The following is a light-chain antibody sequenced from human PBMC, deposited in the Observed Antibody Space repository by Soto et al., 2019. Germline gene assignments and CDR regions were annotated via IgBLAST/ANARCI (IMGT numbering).Light chain of an antibody. CDR2: EVN. V-gene: IGLV2-23*02. Sequence: QSVLTQPASMSGSPGQSITISCTGTSSDVGSYYPVSWFQQHPGKAPKLIIYEVNKRPSGVSDRSSGSKSGNTASLTISGLQAADEAEDSCSSYTCAPTLLVFVPGTKVPVL. CDR3: SSYTCAPTLLV. J-gene: IGLJ1*01. CDR1: SSDVGSYYP.